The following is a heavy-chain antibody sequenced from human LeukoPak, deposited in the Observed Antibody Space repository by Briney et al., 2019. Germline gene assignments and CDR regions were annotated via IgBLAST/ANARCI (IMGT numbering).Heavy chain of an antibody. CDR2: IYYSGST. CDR1: GGSISSYY. Sequence: SETPSLTCTVSGGSISSYYWSWIRQPPGKGLEWIGYIYYSGSTNYNPSLKSRVTISVDTSKNQFSLKLSSVTAADTAVYYCARDSVPGGSYYNYWGQGTLVTVSS. CDR3: ARDSVPGGSYYNY. J-gene: IGHJ4*02. V-gene: IGHV4-59*01. D-gene: IGHD1-26*01.